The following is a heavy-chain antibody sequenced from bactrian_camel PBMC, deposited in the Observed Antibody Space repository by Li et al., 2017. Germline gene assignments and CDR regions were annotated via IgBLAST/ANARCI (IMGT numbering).Heavy chain of an antibody. CDR1: GYGYRYTYSSYC. CDR2: IDVDGST. J-gene: IGHJ4*01. V-gene: IGHV3S26*01. CDR3: AADTSAYCSLVPRVSSKGYPY. Sequence: HVQLVESGGGSVQAGGSLRLSCAGSGYGYRYTYSSYCMAWFRQAPGKEREGVATIDVDGSTSYADSVKGRFTISKDNAINTLYLQMNNLKPEDTAMYYCAADTSAYCSLVPRVSSKGYPYWGQGTQVTVS. D-gene: IGHD5*01.